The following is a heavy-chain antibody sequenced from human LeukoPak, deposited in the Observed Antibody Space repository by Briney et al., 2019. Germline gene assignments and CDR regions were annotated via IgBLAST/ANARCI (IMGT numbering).Heavy chain of an antibody. CDR2: ISGSGGST. Sequence: GGSLRLSCAASGFTFSSYAMSWVRQAPGKGLEWVSAISGSGGSTYYADSVKGRFTISRDNSKNTLYLQMNSLRAEDTAVYYCAKVSPRVYYYDISGYYPAWGQGTLVTVSS. CDR1: GFTFSSYA. CDR3: AKVSPRVYYYDISGYYPA. J-gene: IGHJ4*02. V-gene: IGHV3-23*01. D-gene: IGHD3-22*01.